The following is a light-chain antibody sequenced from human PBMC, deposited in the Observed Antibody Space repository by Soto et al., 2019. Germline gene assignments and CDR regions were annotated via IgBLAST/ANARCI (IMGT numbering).Light chain of an antibody. Sequence: DIQMTQSPSSLSASVGDRVTITCRASQSISSYLNWYQQKPGKAPKLLIYAASSLQSGVPSRFSGSGSGTDFTLTISSLQPKDFATYYCQQSYSTPRTFGQGTKVEIK. CDR3: QQSYSTPRT. CDR2: AAS. CDR1: QSISSY. J-gene: IGKJ1*01. V-gene: IGKV1-39*01.